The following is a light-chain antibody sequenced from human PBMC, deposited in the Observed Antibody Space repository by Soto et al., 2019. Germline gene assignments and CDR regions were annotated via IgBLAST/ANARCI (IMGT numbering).Light chain of an antibody. CDR1: QSVAKNF. CDR3: QQYATSPLT. Sequence: EVVLTQSPGTLSLSPGERASLSCRASQSVAKNFLAWYQQKPGQALRLLISGASNRATGIPDRFSGSGSGTGFTLTVSRLEAEDFAVYFCQQYATSPLTFGGGTRVEIK. CDR2: GAS. V-gene: IGKV3-20*01. J-gene: IGKJ4*01.